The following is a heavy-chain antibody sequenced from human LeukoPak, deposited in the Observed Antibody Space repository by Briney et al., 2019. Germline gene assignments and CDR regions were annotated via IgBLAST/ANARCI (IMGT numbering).Heavy chain of an antibody. Sequence: SETLSLTCTVSGGSISSYYWSWIRQPPGKGLEWIGYIYYSGSTNYNPSLKSRVTISVDTSKNQFSLKLSSVTAADTAVYYCARHDGRYLFNWFDPWGQGTLVTVSS. CDR1: GGSISSYY. D-gene: IGHD1-1*01. CDR3: ARHDGRYLFNWFDP. V-gene: IGHV4-59*08. CDR2: IYYSGST. J-gene: IGHJ5*02.